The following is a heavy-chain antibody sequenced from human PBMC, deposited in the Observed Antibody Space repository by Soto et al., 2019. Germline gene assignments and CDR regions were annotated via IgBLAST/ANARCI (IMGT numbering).Heavy chain of an antibody. CDR1: GTIFSSYT. Sequence: QVQLVQSGAEVKKPGSSVRVSCKASGTIFSSYTISWVRQAPGQGLEWMGRIIPILGETNSAQKFQDRVTLTADKSTSAAYMELNSLRLEDTAVYYCPRGLGGRMDDWGQGTTVTVSS. V-gene: IGHV1-69*08. CDR2: IIPILGET. J-gene: IGHJ6*02. D-gene: IGHD3-16*01. CDR3: PRGLGGRMDD.